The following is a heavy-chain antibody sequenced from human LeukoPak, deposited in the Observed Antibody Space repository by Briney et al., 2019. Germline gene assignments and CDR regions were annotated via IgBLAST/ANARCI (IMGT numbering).Heavy chain of an antibody. J-gene: IGHJ5*02. CDR2: IRGSGET. V-gene: IGHV3-66*03. Sequence: GSLRLSCAVSGFRARSYYMSWVRQAPGKGLEWVSLIRGSGETFYADSVKGRFSISRDDSKNTVYLQMNSLRIEDTAVYFCARDRAATQGWVEFDPWGQGTLVTVSS. D-gene: IGHD5-24*01. CDR1: GFRARSYY. CDR3: ARDRAATQGWVEFDP.